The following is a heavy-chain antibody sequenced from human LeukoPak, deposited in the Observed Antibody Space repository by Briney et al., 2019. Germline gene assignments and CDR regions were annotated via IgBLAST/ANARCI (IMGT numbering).Heavy chain of an antibody. CDR2: MNPNSGNT. Sequence: ASVKVSCKASGYTFTSYDINWVRQATGQGLEWMGWMNPNSGNTGYAQKFQGRVTMTRNTSISTAYMELSSLRSEDTAVYYCARGRRSGGRLWFRGYMTPGRGHNYYYYYMDVWGKGTTVTVSS. J-gene: IGHJ6*03. D-gene: IGHD3-10*01. V-gene: IGHV1-8*01. CDR3: ARGRRSGGRLWFRGYMTPGRGHNYYYYYMDV. CDR1: GYTFTSYD.